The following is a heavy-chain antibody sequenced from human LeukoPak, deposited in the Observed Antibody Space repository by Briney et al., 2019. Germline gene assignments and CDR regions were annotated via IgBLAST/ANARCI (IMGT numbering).Heavy chain of an antibody. Sequence: GGSLRLSCAASGFTFSSYAMHWVRQAPGKGLEWVAVISYDGSNKYYADSVKGRFTISRDNSKNTLYLQMNSLRAEDTAVYYCARVHYDFWSGYYDYWGQGTLVIVSS. J-gene: IGHJ4*02. D-gene: IGHD3-3*01. CDR1: GFTFSSYA. CDR2: ISYDGSNK. CDR3: ARVHYDFWSGYYDY. V-gene: IGHV3-30-3*01.